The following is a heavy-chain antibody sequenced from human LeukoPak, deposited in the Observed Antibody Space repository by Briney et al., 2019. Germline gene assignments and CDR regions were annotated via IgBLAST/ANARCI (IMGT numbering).Heavy chain of an antibody. CDR2: ITISGHTK. V-gene: IGHV3-48*03. J-gene: IGHJ4*02. CDR3: AREGVAVAATDY. CDR1: GFDLSTYE. D-gene: IGHD6-19*01. Sequence: GGSLRLSCAASGFDLSTYEMNWVRQAPGKGLEWIADITISGHTKNYADSVKGRFTISRDNARTSLYLQMNSLRAEDTAVYYCAREGVAVAATDYWGQGTLVTVSS.